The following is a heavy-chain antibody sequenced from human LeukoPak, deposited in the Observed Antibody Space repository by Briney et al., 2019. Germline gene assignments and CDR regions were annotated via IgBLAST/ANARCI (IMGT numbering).Heavy chain of an antibody. CDR1: GFTFSSYS. CDR3: AKDHGWFGVSDAFDI. D-gene: IGHD3-10*01. CDR2: ISSSSSTI. Sequence: GGSLRLSCAASGFTFSSYSMNWVRQAPGKGLEWVSYISSSSSTIYYADSVKGRFTISRDNAKNSLYLQMNSLRAEDTALYYCAKDHGWFGVSDAFDIWGQGTMVTVSS. J-gene: IGHJ3*02. V-gene: IGHV3-48*04.